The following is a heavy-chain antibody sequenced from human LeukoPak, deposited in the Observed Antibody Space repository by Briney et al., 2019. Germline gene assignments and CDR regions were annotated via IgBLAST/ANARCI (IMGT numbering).Heavy chain of an antibody. D-gene: IGHD5-18*01. CDR1: GYSFTSYW. J-gene: IGHJ6*03. Sequence: GESLKISCKGSGYSFTSYWIGWVRQRPGKGLEWMVIIYPGDSDTRYRPSFKGQVTMSPDKSISTAYLQWSSLKASDTAMYYCARQGSGYSPTYYYYMDVWGKGTTVTISS. CDR2: IYPGDSDT. CDR3: ARQGSGYSPTYYYYMDV. V-gene: IGHV5-51*01.